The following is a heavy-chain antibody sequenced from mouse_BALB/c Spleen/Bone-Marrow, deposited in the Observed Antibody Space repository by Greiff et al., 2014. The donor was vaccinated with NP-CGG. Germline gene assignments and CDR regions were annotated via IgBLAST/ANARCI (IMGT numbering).Heavy chain of an antibody. Sequence: EVQLQESGPDLVKPSQSLSLTCTVTGYSITSYYSWHWIRRFPGNKLEWMGYIHYSGITVYNPSLKSRISITRDTSNNQFFLQLNSVTTEDTATYYCARFAGTPYTMDYWGQGTSVTVSS. CDR1: GYSITSYYS. V-gene: IGHV3-1*02. D-gene: IGHD4-1*01. J-gene: IGHJ4*01. CDR3: ARFAGTPYTMDY. CDR2: IHYSGIT.